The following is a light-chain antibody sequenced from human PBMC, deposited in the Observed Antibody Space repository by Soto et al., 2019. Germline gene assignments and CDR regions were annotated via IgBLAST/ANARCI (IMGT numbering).Light chain of an antibody. CDR2: DAS. J-gene: IGKJ5*01. CDR1: QRIGDY. V-gene: IGKV3-11*01. Sequence: DIVLTQSPATLSLSPGERATLSCRANQRIGDYLAWYQQKPGQAPRLLIYDASNRAAGTPARFGGSGSDSDYTLTISSLQPEDFAVYYCQQRYVWPITFGQGTRWRL. CDR3: QQRYVWPIT.